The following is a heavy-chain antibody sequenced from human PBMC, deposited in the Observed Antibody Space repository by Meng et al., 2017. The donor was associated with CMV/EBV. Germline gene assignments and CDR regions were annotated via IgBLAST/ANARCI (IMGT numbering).Heavy chain of an antibody. D-gene: IGHD3-3*01. CDR1: GGSISSSNW. Sequence: TCAVSGGSISSSNWWSWVRQPPGKGLEWIGEIYHSGSTNYNPSLKSRVTISVDKSKNQFSLKLSSVTAADTAVYYCARALGGPLRFLEWGQGTLVTVSS. CDR3: ARALGGPLRFLE. J-gene: IGHJ4*02. CDR2: IYHSGST. V-gene: IGHV4-4*02.